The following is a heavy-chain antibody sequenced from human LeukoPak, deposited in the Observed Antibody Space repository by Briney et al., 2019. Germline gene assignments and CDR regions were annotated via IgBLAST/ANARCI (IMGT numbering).Heavy chain of an antibody. Sequence: GDLRLSCAASGFTVSSSSMNWVRQAPGKGLEWVSVIYSGGSTYYADSVKGRFTISRDNSKNTLCLQMNSLRAEDTAMYYCARDHMSGGFDYWGQGTLVTVSS. V-gene: IGHV3-66*01. D-gene: IGHD3-10*01. CDR2: IYSGGST. CDR1: GFTVSSSS. J-gene: IGHJ4*02. CDR3: ARDHMSGGFDY.